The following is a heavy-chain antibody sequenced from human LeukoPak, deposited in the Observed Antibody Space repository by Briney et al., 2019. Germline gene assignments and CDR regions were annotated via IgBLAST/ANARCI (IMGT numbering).Heavy chain of an antibody. J-gene: IGHJ4*02. D-gene: IGHD2/OR15-2a*01. CDR1: GNYW. V-gene: IGHV3-74*01. Sequence: PGGSLRLSCAASGNYWMHWVRQAPGKGLVWVSLINSDGSWTSYADSVKGRFTISKDNAKNTVYLQMNNLRAEDTAVYYCVSFYETDWGRGTMVTVSS. CDR2: INSDGSWT. CDR3: VSFYETD.